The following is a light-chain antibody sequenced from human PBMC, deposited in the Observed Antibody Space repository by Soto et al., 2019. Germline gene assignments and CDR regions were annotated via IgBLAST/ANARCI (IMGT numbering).Light chain of an antibody. CDR3: QQSNSFPLT. Sequence: DIQMTQSPSSVSASVGDRVTITCRASQGISSRLAWYQQKPGKAPNLLIYAASSLQSGVPSRFSGSGSETDFTLSIGSLQPEDFAPSYCQQSNSFPLTFGGGTKVEIK. J-gene: IGKJ4*01. V-gene: IGKV1-12*01. CDR2: AAS. CDR1: QGISSR.